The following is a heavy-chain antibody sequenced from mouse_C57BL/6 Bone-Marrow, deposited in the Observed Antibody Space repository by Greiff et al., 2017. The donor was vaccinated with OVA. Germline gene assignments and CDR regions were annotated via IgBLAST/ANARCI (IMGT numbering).Heavy chain of an antibody. Sequence: EVKLVESGEGLVKPGGSLKLSCAASGFTFSSYAMSWVRQTPEKRLEWVAYISSGGDYIYYADTVKGRFTISRDNARNTLYLQMSSLKSEDTAMYYCTRENDYYFAYWGQGTLVTVSA. CDR1: GFTFSSYA. CDR2: ISSGGDYI. V-gene: IGHV5-9-1*02. D-gene: IGHD2-3*01. J-gene: IGHJ3*01. CDR3: TRENDYYFAY.